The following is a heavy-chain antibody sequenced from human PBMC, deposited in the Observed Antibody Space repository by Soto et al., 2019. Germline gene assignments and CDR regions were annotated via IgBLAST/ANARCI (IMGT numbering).Heavy chain of an antibody. D-gene: IGHD3-10*01. CDR3: ARSRNSAVADSFDF. Sequence: QVQVVESGGGVVQPGRSLRLSCAASGFTFSRYAIHWVRQAPGKGLEWVAVISRDGSNKYYVDSVKGRFTISRDNSKNTLYLQMNSLRDEDTDVYYCARSRNSAVADSFDFWGQGTLVTVSS. CDR2: ISRDGSNK. CDR1: GFTFSRYA. J-gene: IGHJ4*02. V-gene: IGHV3-30*04.